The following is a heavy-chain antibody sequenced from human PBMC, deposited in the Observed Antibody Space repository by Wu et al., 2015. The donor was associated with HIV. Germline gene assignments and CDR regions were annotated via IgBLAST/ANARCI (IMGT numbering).Heavy chain of an antibody. V-gene: IGHV1-18*01. Sequence: QVQLLQSGTEMKKPGASVKVSCRASGYSFINYGISWVRQAPGQGLEWMGWISPYNGDTKYSQKFQDRVTMTTETSTSTAYMDLGSLRSDDTAVYYCARVPSYKPLDFWGQGTLVTVSS. J-gene: IGHJ4*02. CDR2: ISPYNGDT. D-gene: IGHD1-1*01. CDR3: ARVPSYKPLDF. CDR1: GYSFINYG.